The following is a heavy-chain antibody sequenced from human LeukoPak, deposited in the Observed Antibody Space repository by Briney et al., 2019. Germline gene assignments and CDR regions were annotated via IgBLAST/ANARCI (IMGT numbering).Heavy chain of an antibody. CDR3: ARSWGYCSSTSCYNYYYYYMDV. D-gene: IGHD2-2*02. CDR2: IYPGDSDT. CDR1: GYSFTSYW. V-gene: IGHV5-51*01. Sequence: GESLKISCKGSGYSFTSYWIGWVRQMPGKGLEWMGTIYPGDSDTRYSPSFQGQVTISADKSISTAYLQWSSLKASDTAMYYCARSWGYCSSTSCYNYYYYYMDVWGKGTTVTVSS. J-gene: IGHJ6*03.